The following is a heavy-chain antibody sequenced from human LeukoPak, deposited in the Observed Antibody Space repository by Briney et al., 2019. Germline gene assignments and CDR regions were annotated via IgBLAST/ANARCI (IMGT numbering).Heavy chain of an antibody. CDR1: GFTFSNYG. V-gene: IGHV3-30*03. CDR2: ISYDGSNK. CDR3: ARYNYGFDY. D-gene: IGHD5-18*01. Sequence: GGSLRLSCAASGFTFSNYGMHWVRQAPGKGLEWVAVISYDGSNKYYADSVKGRFTISRDNFKNTLYLQMNSLRAEDTGVYYCARYNYGFDYWGQGALVTVSS. J-gene: IGHJ4*02.